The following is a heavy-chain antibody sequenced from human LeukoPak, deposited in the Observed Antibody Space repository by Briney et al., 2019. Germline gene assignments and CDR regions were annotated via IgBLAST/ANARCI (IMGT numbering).Heavy chain of an antibody. Sequence: GASVKVSCKASGYTFSNYNVHWVRQAPGQGLEWMGLINPTGGSTNYAQKFQGRVTMTRDMSTTTVYMDLSSLKSEDTAVYYCARAGSSGDYQAGSFEYWGQGTLVTVSS. J-gene: IGHJ4*02. CDR1: GYTFSNYN. CDR2: INPTGGST. CDR3: ARAGSSGDYQAGSFEY. V-gene: IGHV1-46*01. D-gene: IGHD1-26*01.